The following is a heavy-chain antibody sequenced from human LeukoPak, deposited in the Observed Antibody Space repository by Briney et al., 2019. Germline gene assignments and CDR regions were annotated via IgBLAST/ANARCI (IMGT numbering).Heavy chain of an antibody. CDR1: GFSFNNAW. CDR2: IKSKTDGGTT. D-gene: IGHD2-2*01. Sequence: GGSLTLSCAASGFSFNNAWLSWVRQAPGKGLEWVGRIKSKTDGGTTDYAAPVKARFTISRDDSKNTLYLQMNSLKTEDTAVYYCTTEAYCSSTTCPGAFDIWGQGTMVTVSS. V-gene: IGHV3-15*01. CDR3: TTEAYCSSTTCPGAFDI. J-gene: IGHJ3*02.